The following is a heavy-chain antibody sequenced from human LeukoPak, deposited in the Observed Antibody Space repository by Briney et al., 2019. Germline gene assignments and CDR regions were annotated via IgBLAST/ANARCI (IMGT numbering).Heavy chain of an antibody. V-gene: IGHV1-2*06. CDR2: INLKSGDS. D-gene: IGHD3-22*01. CDR1: GYTFSGYY. J-gene: IGHJ4*02. CDR3: ARGAYYYDSSGYLGLDH. Sequence: GASVKASCKASGYTFSGYYMHWVRQAPGQGLEWMGRINLKSGDSNYAQRFEGRVTMTRDTSISTAFMDLSRLTSDDTAVYYCARGAYYYDSSGYLGLDHWGQGTLVTVSS.